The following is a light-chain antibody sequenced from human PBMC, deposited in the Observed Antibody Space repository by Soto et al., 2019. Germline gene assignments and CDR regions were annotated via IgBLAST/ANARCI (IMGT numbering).Light chain of an antibody. J-gene: IGKJ1*01. CDR3: QEYSDWPTWT. Sequence: EIVMTQSPATLSVSPGERATLSCRTSQSVSSNLAWYQQKPGQAPRLLIYGASTRATGIPARFSGSGSGTEFTLTISSLPSEDLAIYYCQEYSDWPTWTFGQGTKVDIK. CDR1: QSVSSN. V-gene: IGKV3D-15*01. CDR2: GAS.